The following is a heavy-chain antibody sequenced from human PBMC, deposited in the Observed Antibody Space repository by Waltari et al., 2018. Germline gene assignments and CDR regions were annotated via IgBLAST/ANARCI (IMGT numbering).Heavy chain of an antibody. Sequence: EVHLVQSGGGLVQPGGSLRLSCAASGFKFCSYSMDWFRQAPGRGLEWGSYISSSISTVYYADSVKGRFTISRDNAKNSLYLQMNSLRAEDTAVYYCAREYYTHFDYWGQGTLVTVSS. CDR3: AREYYTHFDY. J-gene: IGHJ4*02. CDR2: ISSSISTV. D-gene: IGHD3-10*01. V-gene: IGHV3-48*01. CDR1: GFKFCSYS.